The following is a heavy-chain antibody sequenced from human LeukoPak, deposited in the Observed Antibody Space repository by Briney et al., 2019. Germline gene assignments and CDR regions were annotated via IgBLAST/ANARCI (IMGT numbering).Heavy chain of an antibody. CDR3: ARHRDGYNYPIDH. J-gene: IGHJ4*02. Sequence: SETLSLTCTVSGGSISSYYWSWIRQSPGKGLEWIAYMHYSGSTNYNPSLKSRVTISVDTSKNQFSLKLNSVTAADTAVYYCARHRDGYNYPIDHWGQGTLVTVSS. CDR2: MHYSGST. CDR1: GGSISSYY. D-gene: IGHD5-24*01. V-gene: IGHV4-59*08.